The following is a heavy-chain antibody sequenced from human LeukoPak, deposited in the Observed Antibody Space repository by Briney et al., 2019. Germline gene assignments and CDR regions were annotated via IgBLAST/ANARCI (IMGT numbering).Heavy chain of an antibody. V-gene: IGHV1-69*13. J-gene: IGHJ4*02. CDR2: IIPIFGTA. CDR1: GGTFSSYA. CDR3: AREGGDSSGYQLDFDY. Sequence: SVKVSCKASGGTFSSYAISWVRQTPGQGLEWMGGIIPIFGTANYAQKFQGRVTITADESTSTAYMELSSLRSEDTAVYYCAREGGDSSGYQLDFDYWGQGTLVTVSS. D-gene: IGHD3-22*01.